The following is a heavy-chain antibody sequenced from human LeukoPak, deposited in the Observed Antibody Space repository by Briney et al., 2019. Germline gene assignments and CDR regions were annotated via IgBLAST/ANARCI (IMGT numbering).Heavy chain of an antibody. V-gene: IGHV3-30*04. Sequence: PGGSLRLSCVASGFIFHNFAMHWVRQAPGKGLEWVAVISNDERNKYYRDSVKGQFTTSRDNAKNSLYLQMNSLRAEDTAVYYCARDTDSGWFWGQGTLVTVSS. CDR3: ARDTDSGWF. CDR1: GFIFHNFA. CDR2: ISNDERNK. D-gene: IGHD6-19*01. J-gene: IGHJ4*02.